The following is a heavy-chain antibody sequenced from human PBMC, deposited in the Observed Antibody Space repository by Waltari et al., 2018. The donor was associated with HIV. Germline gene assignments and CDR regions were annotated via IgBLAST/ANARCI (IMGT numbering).Heavy chain of an antibody. CDR3: AKDKGGVTYIFDY. V-gene: IGHV3-30*18. J-gene: IGHJ4*02. Sequence: QVQLVESGGGVVQPGRSLRLSCAASGFTFSTYGIHWVRQAPGKGLEWLSVISNDVSNKYYEDSVKGRFTISIDNSKNTLYLQMNSLRAEDTAVYYCAKDKGGVTYIFDYWGQGTLVTVSS. CDR1: GFTFSTYG. D-gene: IGHD1-1*01. CDR2: ISNDVSNK.